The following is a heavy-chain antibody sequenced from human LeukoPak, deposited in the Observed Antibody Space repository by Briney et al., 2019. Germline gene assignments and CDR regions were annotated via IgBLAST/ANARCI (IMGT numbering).Heavy chain of an antibody. D-gene: IGHD4-17*01. V-gene: IGHV5-51*01. J-gene: IGHJ4*02. CDR2: IFPDDSDT. CDR3: ARRDPTTVSAFDY. Sequence: GESLKISCRFSGFDFTRDWIGWVRLMPGKGLEWMGIIFPDDSDTRYSPSFQGQVTLSADKSISTAYLQWSSLKASDTAIYYCARRDPTTVSAFDYWGQGTLVTVSS. CDR1: GFDFTRDW.